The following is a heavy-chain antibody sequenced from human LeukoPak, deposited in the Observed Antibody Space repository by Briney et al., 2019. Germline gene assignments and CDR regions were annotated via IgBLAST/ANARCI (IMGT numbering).Heavy chain of an antibody. D-gene: IGHD3-22*01. CDR1: GGSFSGYY. J-gene: IGHJ4*02. CDR2: INHSGST. V-gene: IGHV4-34*01. Sequence: SETLSLTCAVYGGSFSGYYWSWIRQSPGKGLEWIGEINHSGSTNYNPSLKSRVTISVDTSKNQFSLKLSSVTAADTAVYYCARGPRWYYYDSSGYSNDYWGQGTLVTVSS. CDR3: ARGPRWYYYDSSGYSNDY.